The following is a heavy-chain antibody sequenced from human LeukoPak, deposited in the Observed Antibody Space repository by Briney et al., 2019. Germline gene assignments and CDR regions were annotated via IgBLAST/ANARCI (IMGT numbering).Heavy chain of an antibody. CDR2: INPNSGGT. Sequence: ASVKVSCKASGYTFTGYYMHWVRQAPGQGLEWMGWINPNSGGTNYAQKFQGRVTMTRDTSISTAYMELSRLRSDDTAVYYCAINAPGYSSSWKTGDYWGQGTLVTVSS. J-gene: IGHJ4*02. CDR3: AINAPGYSSSWKTGDY. D-gene: IGHD6-13*01. CDR1: GYTFTGYY. V-gene: IGHV1-2*02.